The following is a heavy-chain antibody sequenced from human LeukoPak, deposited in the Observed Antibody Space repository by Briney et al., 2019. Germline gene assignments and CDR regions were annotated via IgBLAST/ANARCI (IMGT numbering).Heavy chain of an antibody. CDR2: INPNSGGT. CDR1: GYTFTGYY. V-gene: IGHV1-2*02. J-gene: IGHJ3*02. Sequence: ASVKVSCKASGYTFTGYYMPWVRQAPGQGLEWMGWINPNSGGTNYAQKFQGRVTMTRDTSISAAYMELSRLRSDDTAVYYCATPGLYQPRAFDIWGQGTMVTVSS. CDR3: ATPGLYQPRAFDI. D-gene: IGHD2-2*01.